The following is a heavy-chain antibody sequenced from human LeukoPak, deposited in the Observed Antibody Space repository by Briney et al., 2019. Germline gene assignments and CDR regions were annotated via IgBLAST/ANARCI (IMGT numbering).Heavy chain of an antibody. J-gene: IGHJ4*02. CDR1: GYTFTSYA. CDR3: ASSMVRGVYFDY. V-gene: IGHV1-3*01. CDR2: INAGNGNT. D-gene: IGHD3-10*01. Sequence: ASVKVSCKASGYTFTSYAMHWVRQAPGQRLEWMGWINAGNGNTKYSQKSQGRVTITRETSASTAYMELSSLRSEDTAVYYCASSMVRGVYFDYWGQGTLVTVSS.